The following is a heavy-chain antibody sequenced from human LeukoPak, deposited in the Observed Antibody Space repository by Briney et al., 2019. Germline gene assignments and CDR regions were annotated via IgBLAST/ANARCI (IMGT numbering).Heavy chain of an antibody. CDR1: GGSISSSSYY. J-gene: IGHJ4*02. Sequence: SETLSLTCTVSGGSISSSSYYWGWIRQPPGKGLEWIGSIYYSGSTYYNPSLKSRVTISVDTSKNQFSLKLSSVTAADTAVYYCARGGEAGTFDYWGQGTLVTVSS. CDR2: IYYSGST. CDR3: ARGGEAGTFDY. D-gene: IGHD6-13*01. V-gene: IGHV4-39*07.